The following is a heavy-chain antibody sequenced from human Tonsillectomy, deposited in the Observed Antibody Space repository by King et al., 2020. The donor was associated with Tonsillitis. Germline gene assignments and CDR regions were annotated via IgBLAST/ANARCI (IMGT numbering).Heavy chain of an antibody. CDR2: ISYDGINK. CDR3: ARVDGSSGSSGDDGMDV. V-gene: IGHV3-30*04. CDR1: GFTFSSYA. Sequence: VQLVESGGGVVLPGRSLRLSCAASGFTFSSYAMHWVRQAPGKGLEWVTFISYDGINKYYADSVKGRFTISRDNSKNTVYLQMNSLRAEDTAVFYCARVDGSSGSSGDDGMDVWGQGTTVTVSS. D-gene: IGHD3-22*01. J-gene: IGHJ6*02.